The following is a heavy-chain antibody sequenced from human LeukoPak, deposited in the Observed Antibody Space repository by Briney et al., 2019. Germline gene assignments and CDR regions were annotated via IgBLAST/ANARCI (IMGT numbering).Heavy chain of an antibody. V-gene: IGHV3-21*01. CDR2: ISSSSSYI. D-gene: IGHD5-18*01. CDR1: GFTFSSYI. CDR3: ASGYSYGSHDY. Sequence: GGSLRLSCAASGFTFSSYIMNWVRQAPGKGLEWVSSISSSSSYIRYADSVKGRFTISRDNAKNSLYLQMNSLRAEDTAVYYCASGYSYGSHDYWGQGTLVTVSS. J-gene: IGHJ4*02.